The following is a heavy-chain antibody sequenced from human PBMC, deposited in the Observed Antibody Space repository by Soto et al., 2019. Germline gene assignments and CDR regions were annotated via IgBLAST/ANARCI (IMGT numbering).Heavy chain of an antibody. CDR3: ARFQTTVTTHYYYYGMDV. J-gene: IGHJ6*02. V-gene: IGHV1-69*01. CDR1: GGTFSSYA. CDR2: IIPIFGTA. Sequence: QVQLVQSGAEVKKPGSSVKVSCKASGGTFSSYAISWVRQAPGQGLEWMGGIIPIFGTANYAQKFQGRVTITADESTSTADMELSSLRSEDTAVYYCARFQTTVTTHYYYYGMDVWGQGTTVTVSS. D-gene: IGHD4-17*01.